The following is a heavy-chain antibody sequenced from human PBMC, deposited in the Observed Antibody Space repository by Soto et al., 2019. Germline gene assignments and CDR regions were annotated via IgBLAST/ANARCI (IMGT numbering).Heavy chain of an antibody. Sequence: GASVKVSCKASGYTFTSYYMHWVRQAPGQGLEWMGIINPSGGSTSYAQKFQGRVTMTRDTSTSTVYMELSSLRSEDTAVYYCARDHLAVAGSILYYFDYWGQGTLVTVSS. CDR3: ARDHLAVAGSILYYFDY. V-gene: IGHV1-46*01. CDR1: GYTFTSYY. J-gene: IGHJ4*02. CDR2: INPSGGST. D-gene: IGHD6-19*01.